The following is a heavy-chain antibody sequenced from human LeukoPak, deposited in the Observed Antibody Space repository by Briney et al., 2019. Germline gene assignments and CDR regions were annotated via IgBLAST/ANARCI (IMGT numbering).Heavy chain of an antibody. J-gene: IGHJ4*02. D-gene: IGHD4-11*01. CDR3: ARHQSNYLSYYFAY. Sequence: PSETLSLTCTVSGGSIANYFWSWIRQPPGKGLEWIGYISYSGSTNYNPSLKSRVTISLDTSRNQFSLKLTSVTAADTALYYCARHQSNYLSYYFAYWGQGTQVIVSS. CDR2: ISYSGST. CDR1: GGSIANYF. V-gene: IGHV4-59*08.